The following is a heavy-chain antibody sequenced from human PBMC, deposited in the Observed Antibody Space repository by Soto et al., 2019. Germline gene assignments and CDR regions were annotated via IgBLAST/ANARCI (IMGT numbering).Heavy chain of an antibody. CDR2: IYYSGST. V-gene: IGHV4-59*01. D-gene: IGHD3-22*01. CDR1: GGSISSYY. J-gene: IGHJ5*02. Sequence: SEPLSLTCTVSGGSISSYYWSWIRQPPGKGLEWIGYIYYSGSTYYNPSLKSRVTISVDTSKNQFSLKLSSVTAADTAVYYCARGGSSGYYLSVSWFDPWGQGTLVTVSS. CDR3: ARGGSSGYYLSVSWFDP.